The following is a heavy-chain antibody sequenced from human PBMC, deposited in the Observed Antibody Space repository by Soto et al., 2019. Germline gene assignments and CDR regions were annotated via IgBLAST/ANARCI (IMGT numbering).Heavy chain of an antibody. D-gene: IGHD5-12*01. CDR1: GGSISSYY. CDR3: ARHPRDGYNEGSFDY. Sequence: PSETLSLTCTVSGGSISSYYWSWIRQPPGKGLEWIGYIYYSGSTNYNPSLKSRVTISVDTSKNQFSLKLSSVTAADTAVYYCARHPRDGYNEGSFDYWGKGTLVTVSS. CDR2: IYYSGST. J-gene: IGHJ4*02. V-gene: IGHV4-59*01.